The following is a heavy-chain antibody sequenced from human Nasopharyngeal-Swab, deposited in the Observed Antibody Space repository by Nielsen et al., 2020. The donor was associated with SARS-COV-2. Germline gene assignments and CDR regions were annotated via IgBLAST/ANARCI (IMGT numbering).Heavy chain of an antibody. V-gene: IGHV3-30*03. J-gene: IGHJ4*02. CDR3: ARDAPAHYGAFY. D-gene: IGHD4-17*01. CDR2: IAHDASNE. CDR1: GFTFSSFG. Sequence: GESLKISYAASGFTFSSFGMHWVRQAPGKGLEWVAFIAHDASNEYYGDSVKGRFSISRDSSKNTLYLQMDSLRGEDTAVYYCARDAPAHYGAFYWGRGTRVTVSS.